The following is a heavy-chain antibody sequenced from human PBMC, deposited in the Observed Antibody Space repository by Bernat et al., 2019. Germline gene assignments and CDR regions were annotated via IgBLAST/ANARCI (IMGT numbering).Heavy chain of an antibody. CDR1: GFTFSSYW. J-gene: IGHJ4*02. CDR3: VSSGDSGY. D-gene: IGHD4-17*01. V-gene: IGHV3-74*01. Sequence: EVQLVESGGGLVQPGGSLRLSCAASGFTFSSYWMYWVRQAPGKGLEWVSRIKNDGSSTCYADSVKGRFTISRDNAKNTLYLQMNSVRAADTAVYYCVSSGDSGYWGQGTLVTVSS. CDR2: IKNDGSST.